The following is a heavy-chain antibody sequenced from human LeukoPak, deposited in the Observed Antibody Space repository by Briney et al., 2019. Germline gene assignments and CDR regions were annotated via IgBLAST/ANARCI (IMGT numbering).Heavy chain of an antibody. CDR3: ARDIPGYCSSTSCYSGLDY. J-gene: IGHJ4*02. D-gene: IGHD2-2*01. CDR1: GFTFSEYY. V-gene: IGHV3-11*01. CDR2: ISSSGSTI. Sequence: PGGSLRLACAAAGFTFSEYYMSWVRQAPGEGLEGVSYISSSGSTIYYADSVKGRFTISRGNAKNSLYLQMNSLRAEDTAVYYCARDIPGYCSSTSCYSGLDYWGQGTLVTVSS.